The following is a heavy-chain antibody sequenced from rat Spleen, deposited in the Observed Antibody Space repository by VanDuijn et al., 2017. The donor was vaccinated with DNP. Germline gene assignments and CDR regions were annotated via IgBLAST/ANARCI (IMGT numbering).Heavy chain of an antibody. V-gene: IGHV5-58*01. CDR3: ANYNYYDGTY. Sequence: EVQLVETGGGLVQPGRSLKLSCVVSGFTFSSYWMFWIRQAPGKGLEWVASISTSGGSTYYRDSVKGRFTVSRDNAKSTLYLQMDSPRSEDTATYYCANYNYYDGTYWGQGVMVTVSS. CDR2: ISTSGGST. D-gene: IGHD1-12*02. CDR1: GFTFSSYW. J-gene: IGHJ2*01.